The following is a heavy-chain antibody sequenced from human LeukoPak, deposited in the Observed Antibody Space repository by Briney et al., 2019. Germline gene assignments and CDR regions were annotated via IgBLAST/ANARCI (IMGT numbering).Heavy chain of an antibody. CDR3: ARENYGSGSYYYGMDV. V-gene: IGHV3-53*01. D-gene: IGHD3-10*01. J-gene: IGHJ6*02. Sequence: GSLSLSCAASGFTVSSNYMSWVRQAPGKGLEWVSVIYSGGSTYYADSVKGRFTISRDNSKNTLYLQMNSLRAEDTAVYYCARENYGSGSYYYGMDVWGQGTTVTVSS. CDR2: IYSGGST. CDR1: GFTVSSNY.